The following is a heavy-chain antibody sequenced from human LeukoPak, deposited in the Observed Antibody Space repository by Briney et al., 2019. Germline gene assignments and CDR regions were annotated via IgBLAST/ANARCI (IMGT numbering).Heavy chain of an antibody. V-gene: IGHV4-39*01. D-gene: IGHD6-25*01. CDR2: IYYSGAT. J-gene: IGHJ3*02. CDR1: GGSISSRSYY. CDR3: ARHVSGSSAFDI. Sequence: SKTLSLTCTVSGGSISSRSYYWGWIRQPPGKGLEWIGSIYYSGATYYNPSLKSRVTISVDTSKNQFSLKVTSVTAADTAVYYCARHVSGSSAFDIWGQGTMVTVSS.